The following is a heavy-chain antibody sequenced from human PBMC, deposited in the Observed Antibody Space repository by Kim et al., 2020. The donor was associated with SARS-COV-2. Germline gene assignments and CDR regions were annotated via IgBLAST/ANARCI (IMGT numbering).Heavy chain of an antibody. D-gene: IGHD2-15*01. CDR3: ARALLGYCSGGSCYNSVCAFDI. V-gene: IGHV4-30-2*01. Sequence: SETLSLTCAVSGGSISSGGYSWSWIRQPPGKGLEGIGYIYYSGSTYYNPSLKSRVTISVDRSKNQFSLKLSSVTAADTAVYYCARALLGYCSGGSCYNSVCAFDIWGQGTMVTVSS. CDR2: IYYSGST. J-gene: IGHJ3*02. CDR1: GGSISSGGYS.